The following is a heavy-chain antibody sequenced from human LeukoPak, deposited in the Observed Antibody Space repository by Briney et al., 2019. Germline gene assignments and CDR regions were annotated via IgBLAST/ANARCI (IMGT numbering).Heavy chain of an antibody. D-gene: IGHD6-13*01. Sequence: GRSLRLSYAASGFTFDDYAMHWVRQAPGKGLEWVSLISWDGGSTYYADSVKGRFTISRDNSKNSLYLQMNSLRAEDTALYYCAKDADYSSSWSRIDYWGQGTLVTVSS. CDR2: ISWDGGST. J-gene: IGHJ4*02. CDR1: GFTFDDYA. CDR3: AKDADYSSSWSRIDY. V-gene: IGHV3-43D*03.